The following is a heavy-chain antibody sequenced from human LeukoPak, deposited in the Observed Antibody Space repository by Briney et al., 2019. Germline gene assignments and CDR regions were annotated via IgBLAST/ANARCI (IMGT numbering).Heavy chain of an antibody. J-gene: IGHJ4*02. CDR2: IYPGDSDT. CDR3: ARRKDSGYDLGYFDY. CDR1: GYSFTSYW. Sequence: GESLKISCKGSGYSFTSYWIGWVRQMPGKGLEWMGIIYPGDSDTRYSPSFQGQVTISADKSIGTAYLQWSSLKASDTAMYYCARRKDSGYDLGYFDYWGQGTLVTVSS. D-gene: IGHD5-12*01. V-gene: IGHV5-51*01.